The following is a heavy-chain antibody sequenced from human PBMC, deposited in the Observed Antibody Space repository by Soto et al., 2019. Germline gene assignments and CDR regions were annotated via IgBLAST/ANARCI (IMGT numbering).Heavy chain of an antibody. CDR3: AKEGGVVVVAATVLDY. Sequence: QVQLVKSGGGVVQPGRSLRLSCAASGFTFSSYGMHWVRQAPGKGLEWVAVISYDGSNKYYADSVKGRFTISRDNSKNTLYLQMNSLRAEDTAVYYCAKEGGVVVVAATVLDYWRHGTLVTVSS. J-gene: IGHJ4*01. D-gene: IGHD2-15*01. CDR2: ISYDGSNK. CDR1: GFTFSSYG. V-gene: IGHV3-30*18.